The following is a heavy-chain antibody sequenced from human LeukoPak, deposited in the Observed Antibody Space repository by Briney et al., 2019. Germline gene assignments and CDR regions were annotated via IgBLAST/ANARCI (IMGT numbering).Heavy chain of an antibody. J-gene: IGHJ4*02. D-gene: IGHD3-10*01. V-gene: IGHV1-2*02. Sequence: ASVKVSCKASGYTFTGYYMHWVRQAPGQGLEWMGWINPNSGGTNYAQKFQGRVTMTRDTSISTAYMELSRLRSDDTAVYYCARGSRVGYYGSGSYLGTSVYYFDYWGQGTLVTVSS. CDR3: ARGSRVGYYGSGSYLGTSVYYFDY. CDR1: GYTFTGYY. CDR2: INPNSGGT.